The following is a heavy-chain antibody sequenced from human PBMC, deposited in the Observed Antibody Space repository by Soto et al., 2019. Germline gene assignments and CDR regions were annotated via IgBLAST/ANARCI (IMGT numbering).Heavy chain of an antibody. CDR2: IYYSGST. Sequence: QVQLQESGPGLVKPSETLSLTCTVSGGSISSYYWSWIRQPPGKGLEWIGYIYYSGSTNYNPSLNGRITISIETTKNRFSQKLSSVTAASTVVYFYTSRYGSCFDSWGRGTLVTVSS. CDR3: TSRYGSCFDS. D-gene: IGHD5-18*01. J-gene: IGHJ5*01. V-gene: IGHV4-59*08. CDR1: GGSISSYY.